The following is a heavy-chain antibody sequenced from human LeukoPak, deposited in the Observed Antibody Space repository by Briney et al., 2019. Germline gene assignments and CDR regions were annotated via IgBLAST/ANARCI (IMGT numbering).Heavy chain of an antibody. Sequence: ASVKVSCKASGYTFTGYYMHWVRQAPGKGLEWMGGFDPEDGETIYAQKFQGRVTMTEDTSTDTAYMELSSLRSEDTAVYYCATDYSGSYYGTDYWGQGTLVTVSS. CDR3: ATDYSGSYYGTDY. J-gene: IGHJ4*02. V-gene: IGHV1-24*01. D-gene: IGHD1-26*01. CDR1: GYTFTGYY. CDR2: FDPEDGET.